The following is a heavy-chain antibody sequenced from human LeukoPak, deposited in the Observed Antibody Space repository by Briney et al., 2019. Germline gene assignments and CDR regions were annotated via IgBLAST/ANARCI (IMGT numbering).Heavy chain of an antibody. CDR1: GFPFSSYG. V-gene: IGHV3-30*02. CDR2: MRYDGKTE. CDR3: AKDLNTVVMQYFDS. J-gene: IGHJ4*02. D-gene: IGHD2-21*01. Sequence: GGTLRLSCTGSGFPFSSYGMHWVRETPGRGLEWVAFMRYDGKTEYYADSVKGRFPIAREVSNSTVHLHMKELRPDDAAVYFCAKDLNTVVMQYFDSWGQGTLVSVSS.